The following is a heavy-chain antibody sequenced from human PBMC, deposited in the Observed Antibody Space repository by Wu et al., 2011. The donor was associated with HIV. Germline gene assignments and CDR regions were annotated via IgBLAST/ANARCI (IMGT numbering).Heavy chain of an antibody. CDR1: ETPSPAT. Sequence: SVKVSCKASETPSPATICSGCDRPLDKGLSGWDGSTLTVVAQTMHKNFQGRVTMTRDTSISTAYMELSSLRSEDTAVYYCALRTRAGSGSDYWGQGTLVTVSS. V-gene: IGHV1-2*02. CDR2: STLTVVA. D-gene: IGHD3-10*01. J-gene: IGHJ4*02. CDR3: ALRTRAGSGSDY.